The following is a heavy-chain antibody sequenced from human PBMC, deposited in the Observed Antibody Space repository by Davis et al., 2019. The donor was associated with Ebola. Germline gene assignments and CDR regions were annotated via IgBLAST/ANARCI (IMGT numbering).Heavy chain of an antibody. CDR2: INSDGSST. CDR1: GFTFSSYW. V-gene: IGHV3-74*01. Sequence: HTGGLLRPPCPPPGFTFSSYWMHWVRQPPGKGRVGVPRINSDGSSTSYADPVKGRFTIPRDNAKNTLYLQMNSLRAEDTAVHYCAKDLYSSGWWGGAFDIWGQGTMVTVSS. J-gene: IGHJ3*02. CDR3: AKDLYSSGWWGGAFDI. D-gene: IGHD6-19*01.